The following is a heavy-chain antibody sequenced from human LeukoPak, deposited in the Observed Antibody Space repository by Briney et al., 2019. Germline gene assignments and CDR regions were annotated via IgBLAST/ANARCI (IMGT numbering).Heavy chain of an antibody. CDR1: GFTFSSYT. Sequence: GGSLRLSCAASGFTFSSYTMNWVRQAPGKGLEWVSSISSGGTYIYYADSVKGRFTISRDNAKNSLYLQMNSLRAGDTAVYYCTRDGGVTLVRGVIILDYYYYYMDVWGKGTTVTVSS. V-gene: IGHV3-21*01. D-gene: IGHD3-10*01. CDR2: ISSGGTYI. J-gene: IGHJ6*03. CDR3: TRDGGVTLVRGVIILDYYYYYMDV.